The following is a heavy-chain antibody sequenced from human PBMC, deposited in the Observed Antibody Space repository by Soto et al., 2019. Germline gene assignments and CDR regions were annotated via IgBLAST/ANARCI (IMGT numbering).Heavy chain of an antibody. J-gene: IGHJ4*02. CDR3: ASGTGTLDY. Sequence: SQTLSLTCAMSGERVSGNSAALNWFRQSPSRGPEWLGRTYYRSKWYTEYAVSVESRITINTDTSRNQISLQLNSVTPEDTAVYYCASGTGTLDYWGQGTLVTVSS. V-gene: IGHV6-1*01. CDR1: GERVSGNSAA. D-gene: IGHD1-1*01. CDR2: TYYRSKWYT.